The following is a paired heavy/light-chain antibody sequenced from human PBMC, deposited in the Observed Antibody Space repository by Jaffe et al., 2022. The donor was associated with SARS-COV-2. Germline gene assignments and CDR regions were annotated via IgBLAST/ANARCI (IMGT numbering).Heavy chain of an antibody. CDR2: INPSGGST. V-gene: IGHV1-46*01. Sequence: QAQLVQSGAEVKKPGASVKVSCKASGYTFMSNYMHWVRQAPGQGLEWMGIINPSGGSTAYAQRFQGRVTMTSDTSTNTVYMKLSSLRSEDTAVYYCARDRGGWEFTYDDILTALYSYGMDVWGQGTAVTVS. CDR3: ARDRGGWEFTYDDILTALYSYGMDV. J-gene: IGHJ6*02. D-gene: IGHD3-9*01. CDR1: GYTFMSNY.
Light chain of an antibody. CDR1: QSVLHSSNNENS. V-gene: IGKV4-1*01. Sequence: DIVMTQSPDSLAVSLGERATINCKSSQSVLHSSNNENSLAWYQQKPGQPPKLLIYWASTRESGVPDRFSGSGSGTDFTLTISSLQAEDVAVYYCHQYYSVPQTFGQGTKVEIK. J-gene: IGKJ1*01. CDR3: HQYYSVPQT. CDR2: WAS.